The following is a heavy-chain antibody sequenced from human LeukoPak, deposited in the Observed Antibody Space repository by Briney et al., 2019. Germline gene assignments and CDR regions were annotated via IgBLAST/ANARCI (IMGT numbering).Heavy chain of an antibody. D-gene: IGHD1-1*01. V-gene: IGHV1-2*02. CDR1: GYTFTGYY. CDR3: ARANWNGLYYFDY. J-gene: IGHJ4*02. Sequence: GASVKVSCKASGYTFTGYYMHWVRQAPGQGLEWMGWINPNCGGTNYAQEFQGRVTMTRDTSISTAYMELSRLRSDDTAVYYCARANWNGLYYFDYWGQGTLVTVSS. CDR2: INPNCGGT.